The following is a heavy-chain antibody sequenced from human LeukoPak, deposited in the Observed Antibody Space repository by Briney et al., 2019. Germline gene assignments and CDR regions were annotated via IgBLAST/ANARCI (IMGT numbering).Heavy chain of an antibody. D-gene: IGHD2-2*01. CDR2: IKQDGSAT. CDR3: ARDQGYSSKWSEALNI. V-gene: IGHV3-7*01. Sequence: GGSLRLSCEASGFIFRNHWMSWVRQPPGKGLEWVANIKQDGSATSYVESVKGRFTISRDNTKNSLYLQLSSLRDEDTAVYYCARDQGYSSKWSEALNIWGQGTTVTVSS. CDR1: GFIFRNHW. J-gene: IGHJ3*02.